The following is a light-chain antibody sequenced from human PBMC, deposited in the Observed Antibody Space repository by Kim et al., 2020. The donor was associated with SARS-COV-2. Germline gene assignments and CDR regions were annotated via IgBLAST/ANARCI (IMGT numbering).Light chain of an antibody. J-gene: IGKJ4*01. CDR3: QQRRTWPLT. CDR1: QIIGNW. CDR2: DAS. V-gene: IGKV3-11*01. Sequence: LYPGERATLACRASQIIGNWLAWSQQKSGQAPRLVISDASKRATGVPARFSGSWSGTDFTLTISSLEPEDFAVYYCQQRRTWPLTFGGGTKVDIK.